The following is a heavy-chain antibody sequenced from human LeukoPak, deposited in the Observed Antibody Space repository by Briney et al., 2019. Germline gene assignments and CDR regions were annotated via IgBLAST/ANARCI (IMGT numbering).Heavy chain of an antibody. D-gene: IGHD3-22*01. CDR1: GFSFSSYS. J-gene: IGHJ6*02. CDR3: ARVSGYDRAYYNFGMDV. CDR2: ISSSSSTI. Sequence: PGGSLRLSCAASGFSFSSYSVNWVRQAPGKGLEWISYISSSSSTIYYADSVKGRFTTSRDNAKNSLYLQMNSLRAEDSAVYYCARVSGYDRAYYNFGMDVWGQGTTVTVSS. V-gene: IGHV3-48*04.